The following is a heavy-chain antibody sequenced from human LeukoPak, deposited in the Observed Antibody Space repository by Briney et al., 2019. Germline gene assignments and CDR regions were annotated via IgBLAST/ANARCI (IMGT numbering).Heavy chain of an antibody. Sequence: PGRSLRLSCAASGFTFSSYGMHWVRQAPGKGLEWVAVISYDGSNKYYADSVKGRFTISRDNSKNTLYLQMNSLRAEDTAVYYCAKSGTLGNYYYYGMDVWGQGTTVTVSS. CDR1: GFTFSSYG. CDR2: ISYDGSNK. V-gene: IGHV3-30*18. CDR3: AKSGTLGNYYYYGMDV. D-gene: IGHD1-26*01. J-gene: IGHJ6*02.